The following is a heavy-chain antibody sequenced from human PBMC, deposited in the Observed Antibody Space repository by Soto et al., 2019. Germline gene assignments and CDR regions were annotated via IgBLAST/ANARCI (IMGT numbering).Heavy chain of an antibody. D-gene: IGHD2-2*01. J-gene: IGHJ4*02. CDR3: ARDSTAFLFDY. CDR1: GGSVRSGSFY. CDR2: IYYSGRT. Sequence: SETLSLTCSVSGGSVRSGSFYWSWIRQPPGKGLEWIGYIYYSGRTSYNPSLQNRVTISIDTSKNQFSLNLTSVTAADTAVYYCARDSTAFLFDYWGQGALVTVSS. V-gene: IGHV4-61*01.